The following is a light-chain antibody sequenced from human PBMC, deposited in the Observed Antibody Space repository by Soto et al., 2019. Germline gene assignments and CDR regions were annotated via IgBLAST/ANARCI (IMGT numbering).Light chain of an antibody. CDR3: QQYGSSPLT. Sequence: IGVTQSPATLSVSPGERATLSCRASQSVGSGLSWYQQKPGQAPRLLIYGASSRATGIPDRFSGSGSGTDFTLTISRLEPEDFAVYYCQQYGSSPLTFAGGTKVAIK. J-gene: IGKJ4*01. CDR1: QSVGSG. V-gene: IGKV3-20*01. CDR2: GAS.